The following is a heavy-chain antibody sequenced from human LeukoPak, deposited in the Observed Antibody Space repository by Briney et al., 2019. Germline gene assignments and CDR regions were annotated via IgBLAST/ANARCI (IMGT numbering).Heavy chain of an antibody. V-gene: IGHV3-30*02. Sequence: GGSLRLSCAASGFTFSSYGIHRVRQAPGKGLEWVTFIQYDGSNKYADSVKGRFTISRDNSKNVLYLQMNSLRAEDTALYYCAKSSSRLDTSSFEYWGQGTLVTVSS. D-gene: IGHD5-18*01. J-gene: IGHJ4*02. CDR2: IQYDGSNK. CDR3: AKSSSRLDTSSFEY. CDR1: GFTFSSYG.